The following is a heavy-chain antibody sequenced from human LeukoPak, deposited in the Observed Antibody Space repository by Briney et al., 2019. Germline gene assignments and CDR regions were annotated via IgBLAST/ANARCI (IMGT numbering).Heavy chain of an antibody. V-gene: IGHV3-21*01. D-gene: IGHD3-16*01. CDR1: GFTFSSYS. CDR3: ARDVGASAPDAFDI. Sequence: PGGSLRLSCAASGFTFSSYSMNWVRQAPGKGPEWASSISTSSNYIYYADSVRGRFTISRDNAKSSLYLQMNSLRAEDTDVYYCARDVGASAPDAFDIWGQGTMVTVSS. CDR2: ISTSSNYI. J-gene: IGHJ3*02.